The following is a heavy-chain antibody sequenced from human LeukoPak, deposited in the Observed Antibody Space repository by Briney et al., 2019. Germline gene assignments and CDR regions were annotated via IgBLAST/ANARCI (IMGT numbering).Heavy chain of an antibody. D-gene: IGHD6-19*01. CDR3: ARGTVAGIVDY. V-gene: IGHV3-21*04. CDR2: ITNSGGAT. CDR1: GFTFSNYV. Sequence: GGSLRLSCAASGFTFSNYVMNWVRQAPKKGLEWVSGITNSGGATKYVDSVKGRFTISRDNAKNSLYLQMNSLRAEDTAVYYCARGTVAGIVDYWGQGTLVTVSS. J-gene: IGHJ4*02.